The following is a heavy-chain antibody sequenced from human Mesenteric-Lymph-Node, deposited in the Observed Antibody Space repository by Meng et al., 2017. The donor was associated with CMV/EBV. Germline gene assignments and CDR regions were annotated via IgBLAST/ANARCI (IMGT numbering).Heavy chain of an antibody. Sequence: SETLSLTCTVSGGSISSTRYYWGWIRQPPGKGLEWIGSIYYSGSTYYNPSLKSRITISVDTAKNQFSLKLTSVTAADTAVYYCARYSNWNWFDPWGQGTLVTVSS. D-gene: IGHD4-11*01. CDR1: GGSISSTRYY. CDR3: ARYSNWNWFDP. J-gene: IGHJ5*02. V-gene: IGHV4-39*01. CDR2: IYYSGST.